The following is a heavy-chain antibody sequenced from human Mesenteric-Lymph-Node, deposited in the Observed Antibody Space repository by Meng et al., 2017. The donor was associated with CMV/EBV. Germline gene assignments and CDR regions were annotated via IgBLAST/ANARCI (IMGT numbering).Heavy chain of an antibody. J-gene: IGHJ4*02. V-gene: IGHV3-15*01. CDR1: RFTFSNAW. CDR3: STVYYSGSGSHYFDY. Sequence: SRAASRFTFSNAWMTWVRQAPGKGREWSGRIKSKINGGTRDYAEAVKDRFSISREDSSNMVYLEMSSLKTEDTAVYYCSTVYYSGSGSHYFDYWGQGTLVTVSS. D-gene: IGHD3-10*01. CDR2: IKSKINGGTR.